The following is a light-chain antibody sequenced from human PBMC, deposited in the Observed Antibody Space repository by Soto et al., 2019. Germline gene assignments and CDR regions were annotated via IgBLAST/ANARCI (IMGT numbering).Light chain of an antibody. Sequence: DIQMTQSPSSLSASVGDRVTITCRASQSIDRYLNWYQQKPGKAPKLLIYAASSLQSGVPSRFSGSGSGTDFTLTISSLQPEDFATYYCQQNYNPWWTFGQGTKVEVK. J-gene: IGKJ1*01. CDR2: AAS. CDR3: QQNYNPWWT. CDR1: QSIDRY. V-gene: IGKV1-39*01.